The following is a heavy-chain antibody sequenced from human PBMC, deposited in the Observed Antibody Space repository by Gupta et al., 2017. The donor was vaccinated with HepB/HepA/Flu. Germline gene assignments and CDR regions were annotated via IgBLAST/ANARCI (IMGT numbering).Heavy chain of an antibody. D-gene: IGHD3-16*01. V-gene: IGHV3-72*01. CDR2: NRNKANSHTT. Sequence: EVQLVESGGGLVHPGGSLRLSCAASDSSVNDLHRDWIRQAPGKGLEWVGRNRNKANSHTTEYAASVKGRFTLSRDESKTSLYLQMDSLKTDDTGVYYCVAGVTGSVFDYWGQGTRVTVSS. J-gene: IGHJ4*02. CDR1: DSSVNDLH. CDR3: VAGVTGSVFDY.